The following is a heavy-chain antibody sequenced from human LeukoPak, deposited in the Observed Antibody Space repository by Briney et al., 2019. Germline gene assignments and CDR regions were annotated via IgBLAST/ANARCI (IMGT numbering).Heavy chain of an antibody. CDR2: IYYSGST. CDR3: ARESGIWSQNVLIDY. D-gene: IGHD3-3*01. V-gene: IGHV4-30-4*08. J-gene: IGHJ4*02. Sequence: PSETLSLTCTVSGGSISSGDYYGSWIRQPPGKGLEWIGYIYYSGSTYYNPSLKSRVTISVDTSKNQFSLKLSSATAADTAVYYCARESGIWSQNVLIDYWGQGTLVTVSS. CDR1: GGSISSGDYY.